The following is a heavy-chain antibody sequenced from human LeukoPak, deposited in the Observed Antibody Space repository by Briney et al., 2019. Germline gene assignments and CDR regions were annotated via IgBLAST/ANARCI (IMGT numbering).Heavy chain of an antibody. Sequence: SETLSLTCTVSGGSISSYYWSWVRQPPGKGLEWIGYIYYSGSTTYNPSLKSRVTISVDTSKNQFSLKLSSVTAADTAVYYCAREQTGYWGQGTLVTVSS. CDR1: GGSISSYY. CDR2: IYYSGST. V-gene: IGHV4-59*12. J-gene: IGHJ4*02. CDR3: AREQTGY.